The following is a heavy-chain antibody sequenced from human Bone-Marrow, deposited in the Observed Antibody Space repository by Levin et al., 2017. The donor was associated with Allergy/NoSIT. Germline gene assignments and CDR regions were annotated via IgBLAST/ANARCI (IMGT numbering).Heavy chain of an antibody. Sequence: SCTVSNSSFDSFYWSWIRQPPGKGLEWIGYVFFNGNTNYNPSLKSRVSMSVDTSNNQFSLKLTSVTAADTAVYFCARFDYGDYFDFWGQGKLVTVSS. V-gene: IGHV4-59*12. J-gene: IGHJ4*02. CDR3: ARFDYGDYFDF. CDR2: VFFNGNT. CDR1: NSSFDSFY. D-gene: IGHD4-17*01.